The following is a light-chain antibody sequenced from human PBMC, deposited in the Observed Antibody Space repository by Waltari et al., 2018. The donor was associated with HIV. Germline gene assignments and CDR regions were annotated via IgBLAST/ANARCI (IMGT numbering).Light chain of an antibody. Sequence: EIVLTQSPATLSLSPGERANHSCRASRSVSSNLAWYQQKPGQAPRLLIYDASNMATAIPARFSGSGSGTDFTLTISSLESEDFAVYYCQQRSNWPKTFGQGTKLEIK. CDR2: DAS. CDR1: RSVSSN. V-gene: IGKV3-11*01. J-gene: IGKJ1*01. CDR3: QQRSNWPKT.